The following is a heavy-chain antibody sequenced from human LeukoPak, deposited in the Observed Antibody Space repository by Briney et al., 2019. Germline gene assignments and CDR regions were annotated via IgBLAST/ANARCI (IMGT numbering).Heavy chain of an antibody. D-gene: IGHD3-9*01. CDR1: GFTFSSYS. J-gene: IGHJ6*03. V-gene: IGHV3-21*01. CDR3: ARWLMTGTYYYYYYMDV. CDR2: ISSSSSYI. Sequence: PGGSLRLSCAASGFTFSSYSMNWVRQAPGKGLEWVSSISSSSSYIYYADSVKGRFTISRDNAKNSLYPQMNSLRAEDTAVYYCARWLMTGTYYYYYYMDVWGKGTTVTVSS.